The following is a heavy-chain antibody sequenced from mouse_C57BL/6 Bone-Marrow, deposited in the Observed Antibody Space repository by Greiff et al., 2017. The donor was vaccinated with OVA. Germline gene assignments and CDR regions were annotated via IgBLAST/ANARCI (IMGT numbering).Heavy chain of an antibody. CDR2: IDPENGDT. D-gene: IGHD6-1*01. CDR3: TRQYYFDY. J-gene: IGHJ2*01. CDR1: GFNIKDDY. Sequence: DVQLQESGAEPVRPGASVKLSCTASGFNIKDDYMHWVKQRPEQGLEWIGWIDPENGDTEYASKFQGKATITADTSSNTAYLQLSSLTSEDTAVYYCTRQYYFDYWGQGTTLTVSS. V-gene: IGHV14-4*01.